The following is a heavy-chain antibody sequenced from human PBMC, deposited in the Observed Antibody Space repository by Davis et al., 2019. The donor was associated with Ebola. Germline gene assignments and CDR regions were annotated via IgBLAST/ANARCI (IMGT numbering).Heavy chain of an antibody. CDR3: ARGGSPAMFKGVDE. CDR1: GVSIIDHY. CDR2: IVYRGRS. V-gene: IGHV4-59*11. J-gene: IGHJ4*02. Sequence: PSETLSLTCTVSGVSIIDHYWSCIRQSPGQGLEWIGYIVYRGRSTYKPSLRSRITMSVDTSKNQFSLKLKSITAADTAVYYCARGGSPAMFKGVDEWGQGTLVTVAS. D-gene: IGHD2-2*01.